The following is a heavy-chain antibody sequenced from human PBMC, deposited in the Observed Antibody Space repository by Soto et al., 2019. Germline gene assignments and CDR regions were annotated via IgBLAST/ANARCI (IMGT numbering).Heavy chain of an antibody. Sequence: QVQLVQSGAEVKKPGASVKVSCKASGYTFTSYYMHWVRQAPGHGLEWMGIINPSGGSTSYAQKFQGRVTMTRDTSTSTVYMELSSLRSEDTAVYYCARAWGDYYDSSGPRDYWGPGTLVTVSS. V-gene: IGHV1-46*01. CDR2: INPSGGST. D-gene: IGHD3-22*01. CDR1: GYTFTSYY. J-gene: IGHJ4*02. CDR3: ARAWGDYYDSSGPRDY.